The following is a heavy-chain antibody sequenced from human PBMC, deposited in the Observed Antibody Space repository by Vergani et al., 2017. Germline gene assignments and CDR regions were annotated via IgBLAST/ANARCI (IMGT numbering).Heavy chain of an antibody. CDR1: GGSFSGYY. Sequence: QVQLQQWGAGLLNPSETLSLTCAVYGGSFSGYYWSWIRQPPGKGLEWIGEINHSGSTNYNPFRKSRFTISVDTSKNQFSLKLSSVTAADTAVYYCAIQRGVIVVWGQGTLVTVSS. J-gene: IGHJ4*02. V-gene: IGHV4-34*01. CDR3: AIQRGVIVV. D-gene: IGHD2-15*01. CDR2: INHSGST.